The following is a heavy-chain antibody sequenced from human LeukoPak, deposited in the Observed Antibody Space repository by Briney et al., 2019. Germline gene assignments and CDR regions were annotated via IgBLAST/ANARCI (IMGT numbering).Heavy chain of an antibody. V-gene: IGHV3-21*01. CDR3: ARELYCSGGTCSNDYYYYYYMDV. D-gene: IGHD2-15*01. Sequence: GGSLRLSCAASGFTFSTYSMNWVRQAPGKGLEWVSSISSGSSYIYYADSVKGRFTISRDNAKNSLYLQMNSLRAEDTAMYYCARELYCSGGTCSNDYYYYYYMDVWGKGTTVTVSS. CDR1: GFTFSTYS. J-gene: IGHJ6*03. CDR2: ISSGSSYI.